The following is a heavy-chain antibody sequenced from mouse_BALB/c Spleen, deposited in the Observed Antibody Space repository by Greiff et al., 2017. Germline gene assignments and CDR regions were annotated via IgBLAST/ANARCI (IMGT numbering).Heavy chain of an antibody. V-gene: IGHV3-5*02. CDR1: GISITTGNYR. CDR3: AREGRYDGGYAMDY. J-gene: IGHJ4*01. Sequence: EVHLVESGPGLVKPSQTVSLTCTVTGISITTGNYRWSWIRQFPGNKLEWIGYIYYSGTITYNPSLTSRTTITRDTSKNQFFLEMNSLTAEDTATYYCAREGRYDGGYAMDYWGQGTSVTVSS. CDR2: IYYSGTI. D-gene: IGHD2-14*01.